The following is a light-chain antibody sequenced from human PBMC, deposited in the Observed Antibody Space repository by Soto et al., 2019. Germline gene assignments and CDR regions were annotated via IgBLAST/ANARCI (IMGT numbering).Light chain of an antibody. Sequence: DIQMTQSPSSLSASVGDRVTITCRASQSISNYLNWYQQKPGKAPKLLIFAASNLQSGVPSRFSGSGSGTDFTLTISSLQPEDFATYYCQESYNTLTFTLGTGTKVDIK. CDR2: AAS. V-gene: IGKV1-39*01. CDR1: QSISNY. J-gene: IGKJ3*01. CDR3: QESYNTLTFT.